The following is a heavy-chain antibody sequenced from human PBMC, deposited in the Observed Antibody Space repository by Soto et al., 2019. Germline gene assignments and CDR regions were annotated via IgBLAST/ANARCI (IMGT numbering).Heavy chain of an antibody. CDR1: GFTFSSYG. D-gene: IGHD3-22*01. Sequence: PGGSLRLSCAASGFTFSSYGMHWVRQAPGKGLEWVAVISYDGSNKYYADSVKGRFTISRDNSKNTLYLQMNSLRAEDTVVYYCAKDSYDSSGYYPQPLDYWGQGTLVTVSS. CDR2: ISYDGSNK. CDR3: AKDSYDSSGYYPQPLDY. J-gene: IGHJ4*02. V-gene: IGHV3-30*18.